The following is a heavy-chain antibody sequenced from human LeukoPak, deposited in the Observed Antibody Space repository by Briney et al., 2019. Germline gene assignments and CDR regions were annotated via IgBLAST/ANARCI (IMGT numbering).Heavy chain of an antibody. CDR2: IDKKDNLYAT. CDR1: GFTFSGSA. Sequence: PGGSLRLSCAASGFTFSGSAVHWVRQPSGKGLEWVGHIDKKDNLYATPYAESVKGRFTISRDDSKDTAFLHMDSLKTEDTALYYCTRDRGTYNWFDPWGQGTLVTVSS. V-gene: IGHV3-73*01. J-gene: IGHJ5*02. CDR3: TRDRGTYNWFDP. D-gene: IGHD2-15*01.